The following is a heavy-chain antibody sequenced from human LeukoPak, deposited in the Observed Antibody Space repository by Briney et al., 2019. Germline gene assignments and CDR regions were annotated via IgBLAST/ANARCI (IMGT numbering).Heavy chain of an antibody. CDR2: ISGSGGST. V-gene: IGHV3-23*01. CDR1: GFTFSSYA. J-gene: IGHJ4*02. Sequence: GGSLRLSCVASGFTFSSYAMSWVRRAPGKGLEWVSAISGSGGSTYYADSVKGRFTTSRDNSKNTLYLQMNSLRAEDTAVYYCANLYRKAMFDYWGQGTLVTVSS. CDR3: ANLYRKAMFDY. D-gene: IGHD2-8*01.